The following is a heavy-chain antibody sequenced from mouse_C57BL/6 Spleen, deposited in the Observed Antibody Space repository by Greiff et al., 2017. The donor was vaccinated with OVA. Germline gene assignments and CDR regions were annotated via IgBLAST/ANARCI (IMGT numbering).Heavy chain of an antibody. CDR2: IYPGSGNT. Sequence: LVESGAELVRPGASVKLSCKASGYTFTDYYINWVKQRPGQGLEWIARIYPGSGNTYYNEKFKGKATLTAEKSSSTAYMQLSSLTSEDSAVYFCARGDWENWYFDYWGQGTTLTVSS. D-gene: IGHD4-1*01. V-gene: IGHV1-76*01. CDR1: GYTFTDYY. CDR3: ARGDWENWYFDY. J-gene: IGHJ2*01.